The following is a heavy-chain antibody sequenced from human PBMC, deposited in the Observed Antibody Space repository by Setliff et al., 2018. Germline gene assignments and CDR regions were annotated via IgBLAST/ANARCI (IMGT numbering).Heavy chain of an antibody. CDR2: IYTSGST. V-gene: IGHV4-4*07. J-gene: IGHJ6*03. CDR1: GGSISSYY. CDR3: ARVSTVTTWPYYYYMDV. D-gene: IGHD4-4*01. Sequence: SETLSLTCTVSGGSISSYYWSWIRRPAGKGLEWIGRIYTSGSTNYNPSLKSRVTMSVDTSKNQFSLKLSSVTAADTAVYYCARVSTVTTWPYYYYMDVWGKGTTVTV.